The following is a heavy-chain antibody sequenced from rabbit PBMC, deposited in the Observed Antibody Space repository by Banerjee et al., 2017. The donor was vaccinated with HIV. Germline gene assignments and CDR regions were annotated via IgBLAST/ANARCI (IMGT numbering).Heavy chain of an antibody. D-gene: IGHD8-1*01. Sequence: QEQLKETGGGLVQPGGSLTLSCKASGFDFSSYGVSWVRQAPGKGLEWIACIYTTSGFTYYATWAKGRFTISKTSSTTVTLQMTSLTAADTATYFCARGSTYYYYFSLWGQGTLVTVS. J-gene: IGHJ4*01. V-gene: IGHV1S45*01. CDR1: GFDFSSYG. CDR2: IYTTSGFT. CDR3: ARGSTYYYYFSL.